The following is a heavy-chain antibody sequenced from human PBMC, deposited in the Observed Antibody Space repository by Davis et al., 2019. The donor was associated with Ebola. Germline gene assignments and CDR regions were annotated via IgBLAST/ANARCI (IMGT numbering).Heavy chain of an antibody. CDR2: IRYDGSNK. CDR3: AKPDDYYYGMDV. CDR1: GFTFSSYG. V-gene: IGHV3-30*02. Sequence: GESRKISCAASGFTFSSYGMHWVRQAPGKGLEWVAFIRYDGSNKYYADSVKGRFTISRDNSKNTLYLQMNSLRAEDTAVYYCAKPDDYYYGMDVWGQGTTVTVSS. J-gene: IGHJ6*02. D-gene: IGHD1-14*01.